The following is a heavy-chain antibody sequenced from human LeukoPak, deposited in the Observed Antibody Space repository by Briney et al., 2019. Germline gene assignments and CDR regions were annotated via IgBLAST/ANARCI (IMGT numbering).Heavy chain of an antibody. J-gene: IGHJ3*02. CDR1: GGSIGSYY. V-gene: IGHV4-59*01. CDR3: ASQSPNYSESSGCFGLDAFDI. Sequence: SETLSLTCTVSGGSIGSYYWSWIRQPPGKGLEWIGYIYYSGSTNYNPSLKSRVTISVDTSKNQFSLRLSSVTAADTAVYYCASQSPNYSESSGCFGLDAFDIWGQGTMVTVSS. D-gene: IGHD3-22*01. CDR2: IYYSGST.